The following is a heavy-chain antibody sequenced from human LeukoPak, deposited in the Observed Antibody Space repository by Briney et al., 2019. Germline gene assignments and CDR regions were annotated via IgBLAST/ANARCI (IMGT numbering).Heavy chain of an antibody. J-gene: IGHJ4*02. CDR2: INPNSGGT. Sequence: ASVKVSCKASGYSFTDKYMHWVRQAPGQGLEWMGWINPNSGGTNYAQKFQGRVTMTGDRSISTAYMELSRLRSDDTAVYYCARERTPGSGYGVDYWGQGTVVTVSS. D-gene: IGHD6-25*01. CDR3: ARERTPGSGYGVDY. CDR1: GYSFTDKY. V-gene: IGHV1-2*02.